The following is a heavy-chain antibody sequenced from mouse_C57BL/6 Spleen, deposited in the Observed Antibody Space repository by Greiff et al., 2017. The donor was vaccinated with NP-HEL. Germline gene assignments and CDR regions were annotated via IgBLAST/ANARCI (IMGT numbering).Heavy chain of an antibody. CDR2: IDPSDSYT. CDR3: ARPGYFDV. Sequence: VQLQQPGAELVMPGASVKLSCKASGYTFTSYWMHWVKQRPGQGLEWIGEIDPSDSYTNYNQKFKGKSTLTVDKSSSTAYMQLSSLTSEDSAVYYCARPGYFDVWGTGTTVTVSS. J-gene: IGHJ1*03. V-gene: IGHV1-69*01. CDR1: GYTFTSYW.